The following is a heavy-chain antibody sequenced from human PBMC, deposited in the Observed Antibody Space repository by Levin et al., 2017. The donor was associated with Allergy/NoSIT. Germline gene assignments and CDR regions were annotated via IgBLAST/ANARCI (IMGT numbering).Heavy chain of an antibody. V-gene: IGHV4-34*01. D-gene: IGHD6-13*01. CDR3: ARGTYYSSSWHPTSHRANWFDP. J-gene: IGHJ5*02. CDR2: INHSGST. CDR1: GGSFRGSY. Sequence: SQTLSLPCAVYGGSFRGSYWSWIRQPPGKGLEWIGEINHSGSTNYNPSLKSRVTISVDTSKNQFSLKLSSVTAADTAVYYCARGTYYSSSWHPTSHRANWFDPWGQGTLVTVSS.